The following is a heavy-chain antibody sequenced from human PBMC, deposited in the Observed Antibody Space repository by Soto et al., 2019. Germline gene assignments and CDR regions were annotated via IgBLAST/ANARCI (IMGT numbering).Heavy chain of an antibody. J-gene: IGHJ4*02. V-gene: IGHV4-59*08. CDR3: ARGRYYDSSGYTDY. D-gene: IGHD3-22*01. Sequence: SETLSLTCTVSGGSLISYYWSWIRQPPGKGLEWIGYIYYSGSTNYNPSLKSRVTISVDTSKNQFSLKLSSVTAADTAVYYCARGRYYDSSGYTDYWGQGTLVTVSS. CDR1: GGSLISYY. CDR2: IYYSGST.